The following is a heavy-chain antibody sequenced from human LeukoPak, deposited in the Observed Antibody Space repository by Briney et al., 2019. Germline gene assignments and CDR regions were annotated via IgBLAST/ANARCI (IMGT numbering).Heavy chain of an antibody. CDR2: INQPADGQ. D-gene: IGHD2-2*01. CDR1: GFTFSNYW. CDR3: ARGIVPAAMRYWYFDL. V-gene: IGHV3-7*01. J-gene: IGHJ2*01. Sequence: GGSLGLSCAASGFTFSNYWMSWVRQAPGKGLEWVAHINQPADGQYPVDSVRGRFTISRDNAQNSLFLQMNSLRVEDSAVYYCARGIVPAAMRYWYFDLWGRGTLVTVSS.